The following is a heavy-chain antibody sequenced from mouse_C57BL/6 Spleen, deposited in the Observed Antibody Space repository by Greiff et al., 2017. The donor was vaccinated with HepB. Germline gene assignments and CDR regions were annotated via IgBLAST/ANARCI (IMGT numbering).Heavy chain of an antibody. CDR1: GYTFTSYW. CDR2: IYPGSGST. CDR3: ARETTGTNYFDF. D-gene: IGHD4-1*02. J-gene: IGHJ2*01. Sequence: QVQLQQPGAELVKPGASVKMSCKASGYTFTSYWITWVKQRPGQGLEWIGDIYPGSGSTNYNEKFKSKATLTVDTSSSTSYMQLSSLTSEDSAVYYCARETTGTNYFDFWGPGTTLTVSS. V-gene: IGHV1-55*01.